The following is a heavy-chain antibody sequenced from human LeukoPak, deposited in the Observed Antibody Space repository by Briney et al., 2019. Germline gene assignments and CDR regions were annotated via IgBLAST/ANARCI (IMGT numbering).Heavy chain of an antibody. V-gene: IGHV3-7*01. CDR2: IKQDGSDI. CDR1: GFTFNGYW. J-gene: IGHJ6*03. CDR3: TRDALYGDPSYYYMDV. Sequence: GGSLGLSCAASGFTFNGYWMSWVRQAPGKGLEWVANIKQDGSDIYYLGSVGGRFTISRDNAMNSLYLQMNSLRAEDTAVYYCTRDALYGDPSYYYMDVWGKGTTVTVSS. D-gene: IGHD4-17*01.